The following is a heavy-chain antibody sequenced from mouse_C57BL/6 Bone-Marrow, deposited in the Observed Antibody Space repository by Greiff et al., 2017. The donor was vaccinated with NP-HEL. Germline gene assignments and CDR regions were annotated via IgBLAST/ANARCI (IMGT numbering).Heavy chain of an antibody. Sequence: EVHLVESGGGLVKPGGSLKLSCAASGFTFSDYGMHWVRQAPEKGLEWVAYISSGSSTIYYADTVKGRFTISRDNAKNTLFLQMTSLRSEDTAMYYCARSPLYYGSSYVAYWGQGTTLTVSS. CDR3: ARSPLYYGSSYVAY. CDR1: GFTFSDYG. V-gene: IGHV5-17*01. CDR2: ISSGSSTI. D-gene: IGHD1-1*01. J-gene: IGHJ2*01.